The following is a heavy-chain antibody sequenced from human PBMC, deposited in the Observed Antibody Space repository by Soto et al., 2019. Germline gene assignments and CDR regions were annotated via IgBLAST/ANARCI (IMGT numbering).Heavy chain of an antibody. CDR2: IQSSGPT. Sequence: PGGSLRLSCAASGFTVSSKYMSWVRQAPGKGLEWVSLIQSSGPTYYADSVKGRFTISRDTSENTLHLQMNSLRAEDTAVYYCAKGLGDYGEYGGDYWGQGTLVTVSS. V-gene: IGHV3-66*01. CDR1: GFTVSSKY. CDR3: AKGLGDYGEYGGDY. D-gene: IGHD4-17*01. J-gene: IGHJ4*02.